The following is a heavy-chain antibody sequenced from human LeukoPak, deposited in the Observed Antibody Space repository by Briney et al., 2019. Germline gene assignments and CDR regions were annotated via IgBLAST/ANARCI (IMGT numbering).Heavy chain of an antibody. CDR3: ATQDGTQRTGYFYY. CDR1: GYTFTGYY. Sequence: ASVTVSCKASGYTFTGYYMHWVRQAPGQGLEWMGWINPNSGGTNYAQKFQGRVTMTRDTSISTAYMELSRLRSDDTAVYYCATQDGTQRTGYFYYWGQGTLVTVSS. J-gene: IGHJ4*02. CDR2: INPNSGGT. D-gene: IGHD1-26*01. V-gene: IGHV1-2*02.